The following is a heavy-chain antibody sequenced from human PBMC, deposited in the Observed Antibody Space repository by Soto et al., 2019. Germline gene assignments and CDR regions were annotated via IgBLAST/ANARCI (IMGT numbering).Heavy chain of an antibody. J-gene: IGHJ4*02. Sequence: EVQLVESGGGLVKPGGSLRLSCAASGFTFSSYSMNWVRQAPGKGLEWVSSISSSSSYIYYADSVKGRFTISRDNAKNSLDLHNNSLRAEDTAVYYCAREGIAVAGYYFDYWGQGTLVTVSS. CDR1: GFTFSSYS. CDR3: AREGIAVAGYYFDY. V-gene: IGHV3-21*01. D-gene: IGHD6-19*01. CDR2: ISSSSSYI.